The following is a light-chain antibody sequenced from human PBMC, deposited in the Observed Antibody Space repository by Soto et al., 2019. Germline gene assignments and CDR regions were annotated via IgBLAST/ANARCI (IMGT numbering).Light chain of an antibody. V-gene: IGKV3-15*01. CDR1: QSVSSN. CDR3: QQYNNWARRGNGIT. CDR2: GAS. J-gene: IGKJ5*01. Sequence: EIVMTQSPATLSVSPGERATLSCRASQSVSSNLAWYQQKPGQAPRLLIYGASTRATGIPARFSGSGSGTEFTLTISSLQSEDFAVYYCQQYNNWARRGNGITFGQGTRLEIK.